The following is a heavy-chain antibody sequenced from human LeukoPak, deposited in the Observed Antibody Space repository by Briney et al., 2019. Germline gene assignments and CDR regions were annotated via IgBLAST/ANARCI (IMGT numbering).Heavy chain of an antibody. D-gene: IGHD2-15*01. CDR3: AKDKGVVDYYYYYMDV. V-gene: IGHV3-23*01. Sequence: PGGSLRLSCAASGFTFSSYAMSWVRQAPGKGLEWVSAISGSGGSTYYADSVKGRFTISRDNSKNTLYLQMNSLRAEDTAVYYCAKDKGVVDYYYYYMDVWGKGTTVTVSS. J-gene: IGHJ6*03. CDR2: ISGSGGST. CDR1: GFTFSSYA.